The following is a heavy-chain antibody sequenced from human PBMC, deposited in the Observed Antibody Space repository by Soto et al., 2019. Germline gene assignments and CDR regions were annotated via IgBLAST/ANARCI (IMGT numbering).Heavy chain of an antibody. CDR1: GYTFNKYP. J-gene: IGHJ4*02. D-gene: IGHD3-22*01. V-gene: IGHV1-3*01. CDR3: ARKDYYDSGIYYFDY. Sequence: ASVKVSCKTSGYTFNKYPIHWVRQAPGQGLEWMGWINPANGDTGYSQKFQDRVTISRDTSASTAYMELSSLRSEDTAVYYCARKDYYDSGIYYFDYWGQGTLVXVSS. CDR2: INPANGDT.